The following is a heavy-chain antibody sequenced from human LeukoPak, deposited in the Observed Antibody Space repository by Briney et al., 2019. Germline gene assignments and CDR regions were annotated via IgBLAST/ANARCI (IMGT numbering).Heavy chain of an antibody. Sequence: VASVKVSCKTSGYRYTSCDFNWVRQAPGQGLEWMGRIIPILGIANYAQKFQGRVTITADKSTSTAYMELSRLRSDDTAVYYCAVPTSGANALGGMDVWGQGTTVTVSS. CDR2: IIPILGIA. CDR1: GYRYTSCD. J-gene: IGHJ6*02. V-gene: IGHV1-69*04. D-gene: IGHD1-26*01. CDR3: AVPTSGANALGGMDV.